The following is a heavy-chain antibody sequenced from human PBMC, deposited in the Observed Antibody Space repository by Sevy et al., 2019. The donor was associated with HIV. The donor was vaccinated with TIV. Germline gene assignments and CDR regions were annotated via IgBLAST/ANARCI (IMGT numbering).Heavy chain of an antibody. CDR2: ITRNSYEAYGGTT. CDR1: GFTFDDYA. Sequence: GGSLRLSCTTSGFTFDDYAMTWFRQPPGKGLEWVAFITRNSYEAYGGTTDYAASVKVRFIISRDDSKSIAYLQMNSLKAEDTAVYYCTRGLATADTPEYYFDYWGQGTLVTVSS. J-gene: IGHJ4*02. CDR3: TRGLATADTPEYYFDY. V-gene: IGHV3-49*03. D-gene: IGHD5-12*01.